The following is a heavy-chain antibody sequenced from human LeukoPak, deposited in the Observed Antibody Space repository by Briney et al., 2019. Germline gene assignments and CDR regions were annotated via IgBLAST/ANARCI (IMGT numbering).Heavy chain of an antibody. CDR3: ASPYSSRWYELCY. CDR2: ISSSSSYI. Sequence: NPGGSLRLSCAASGFTFSSYSMNWVRQAPGKGLEWVSSISSSSSYIYYADSVKGRFTISRDNAKNSLYLQMNSLRAEDTAVYYCASPYSSRWYELCYWGQGTLVTVSS. J-gene: IGHJ4*02. D-gene: IGHD6-13*01. CDR1: GFTFSSYS. V-gene: IGHV3-21*01.